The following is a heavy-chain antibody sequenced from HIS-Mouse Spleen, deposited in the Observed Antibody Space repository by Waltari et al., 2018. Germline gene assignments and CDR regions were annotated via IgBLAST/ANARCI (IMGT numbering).Heavy chain of an antibody. CDR1: GYSISSGYY. CDR2: IYHSGST. D-gene: IGHD4-17*01. Sequence: QVQLQESGPGLVKPSETLSLTCTVSGYSISSGYYWGWIRQPPGKGQEWIWGIYHSGSTYYNPPHKSRVTISVDTSKNQFSLKLSSVTAADTAVYYCARAGDYGDYYYWGQGTLVTVSS. J-gene: IGHJ4*02. CDR3: ARAGDYGDYYY. V-gene: IGHV4-38-2*02.